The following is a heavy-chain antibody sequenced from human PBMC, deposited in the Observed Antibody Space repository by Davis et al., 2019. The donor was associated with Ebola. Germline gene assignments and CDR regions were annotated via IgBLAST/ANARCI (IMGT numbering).Heavy chain of an antibody. CDR2: SETSDTNFHA. J-gene: IGHJ4*02. CDR1: GLISSNYV. D-gene: IGHD3-10*01. CDR3: AKIGVRHSGDY. Sequence: GESLKISCEVSGLISSNYVMYWVRQASGKGLEWISASETSDTNFHANYADSVKGRFTIIRDNSRNTVFLQMNSLRVEDTAVYYCAKIGVRHSGDYWGQGTVVTVSS. V-gene: IGHV3-23*05.